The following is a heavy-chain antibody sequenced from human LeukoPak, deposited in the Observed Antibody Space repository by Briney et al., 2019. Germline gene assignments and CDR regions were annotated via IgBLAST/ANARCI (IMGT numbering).Heavy chain of an antibody. CDR2: ISSSGSTI. CDR1: GFTFSDYY. J-gene: IGHJ6*03. V-gene: IGHV3-11*04. Sequence: GGSLRLSCAASGFTFSDYYMSWIRQAPGKGLEWVSYISSSGSTIYYADSVKGRFTISRDNAKNSLYLQMNSLRAEDTAVYYCARDRGGYSSSLHYYYYMDVWGKGTTVTVSS. CDR3: ARDRGGYSSSLHYYYYMDV. D-gene: IGHD6-6*01.